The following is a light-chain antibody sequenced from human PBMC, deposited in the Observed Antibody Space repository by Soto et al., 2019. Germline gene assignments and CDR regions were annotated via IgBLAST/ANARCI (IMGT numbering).Light chain of an antibody. V-gene: IGKV1-5*01. CDR2: DVS. J-gene: IGKJ1*01. Sequence: DIQMTQSPSTLSASVGYRVTITCVASQSISTWLAWYQQKPGKAPKALIYDVSTLESGVPSRFSGSGSGTQFTLTISSLQPDDFATYYCQQYKTYWTFGQGTMVDIK. CDR1: QSISTW. CDR3: QQYKTYWT.